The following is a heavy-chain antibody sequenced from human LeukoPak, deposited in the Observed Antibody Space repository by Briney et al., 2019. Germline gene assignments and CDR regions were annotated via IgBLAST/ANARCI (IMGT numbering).Heavy chain of an antibody. V-gene: IGHV3-7*03. CDR2: IKQDGSER. Sequence: GGSLRLSCAASGFTFSIYWMSWVRQAPGKGLEWVANIKQDGSERYYVDSVKGRFTLSRDNAKNSLYLQMNSLRAEDTAMYYCARPILWFGEGLRDAFDIWGQGTMVTVSS. CDR1: GFTFSIYW. CDR3: ARPILWFGEGLRDAFDI. J-gene: IGHJ3*02. D-gene: IGHD3-10*01.